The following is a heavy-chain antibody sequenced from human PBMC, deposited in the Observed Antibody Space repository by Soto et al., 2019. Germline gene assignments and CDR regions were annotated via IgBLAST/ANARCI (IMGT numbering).Heavy chain of an antibody. CDR3: AHRFVDTTSWLHDAFDV. Sequence: QITLKESSPTLVKPTQTLTLTCTFSGFSLSTSGVGVGWMRQSPGKALEWLALIFWDDDKRYSPSLKRRLTLNNYTSKHHVVPTQTNNGPVDTATYYCAHRFVDTTSWLHDAFDVWGQGTMVTVSS. J-gene: IGHJ3*01. V-gene: IGHV2-5*02. CDR1: GFSLSTSGVG. D-gene: IGHD3-22*01. CDR2: IFWDDDK.